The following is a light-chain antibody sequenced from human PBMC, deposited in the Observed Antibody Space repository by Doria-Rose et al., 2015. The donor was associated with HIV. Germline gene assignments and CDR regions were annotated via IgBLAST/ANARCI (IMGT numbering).Light chain of an antibody. CDR1: SLRSYY. CDR2: GKN. J-gene: IGLJ2*01. V-gene: IGLV3-19*01. Sequence: QDPAVSVALGQTVRITCQGDSLRSYYATWYQQKPGQAPVLVICGKNSRASGIPDRFSGSSSGNTASLTITGAQAEDEADYYCNSRDNSGNHVVFGGGTKLTVL. CDR3: NSRDNSGNHVV.